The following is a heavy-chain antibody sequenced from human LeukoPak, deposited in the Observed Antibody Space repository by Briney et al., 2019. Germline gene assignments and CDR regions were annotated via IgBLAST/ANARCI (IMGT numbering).Heavy chain of an antibody. CDR1: GGSISSYY. V-gene: IGHV4-4*07. CDR2: IYNSGST. CDR3: ARSAFLVTAPGLYYFDY. J-gene: IGHJ4*02. Sequence: PSETLSLTCTVSGGSISSYYWSWIRQPAGKGLEWIGHIYNSGSTNYNPSLKGRVTMSVATSRNQFSLHLSSVTAADTAVYYCARSAFLVTAPGLYYFDYWGQGTLVAVSS. D-gene: IGHD6-13*01.